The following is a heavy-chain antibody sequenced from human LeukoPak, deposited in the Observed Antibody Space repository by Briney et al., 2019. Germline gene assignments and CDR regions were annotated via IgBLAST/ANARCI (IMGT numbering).Heavy chain of an antibody. CDR2: IGSSGANI. CDR3: ARIMTTVTTVEY. J-gene: IGHJ4*02. Sequence: GGSLRLSCAASGFTFSSYAMSWVRQAPGKGLEWVSSIGSSGANIYYADSVKGRFTISRDNAKNSLYLQMNSLRAEDTAVYYCARIMTTVTTVEYWGQGTLVTVSS. V-gene: IGHV3-23*01. CDR1: GFTFSSYA. D-gene: IGHD4-17*01.